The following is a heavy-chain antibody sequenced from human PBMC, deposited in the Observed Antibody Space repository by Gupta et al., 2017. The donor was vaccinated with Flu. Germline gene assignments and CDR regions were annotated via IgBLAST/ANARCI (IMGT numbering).Heavy chain of an antibody. J-gene: IGHJ6*02. D-gene: IGHD1/OR15-1a*01. V-gene: IGHV3-23*01. Sequence: EVHLLASGGGLVQYGGSLRLSCSGSGFTLSNHAMNWVRLAPGKGLEWVSAINAGGDRTFYTDSVKGRFTVSRDNSKNTMFLQMNNLRAEDTAVFYCARGYTLNNSANSVSRYYGMDVWGQGTTVTVSS. CDR1: GFTLSNHA. CDR3: ARGYTLNNSANSVSRYYGMDV. CDR2: INAGGDRT.